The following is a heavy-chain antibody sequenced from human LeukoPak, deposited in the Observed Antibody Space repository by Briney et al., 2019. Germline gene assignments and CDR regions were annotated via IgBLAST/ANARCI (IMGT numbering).Heavy chain of an antibody. J-gene: IGHJ4*02. V-gene: IGHV3-74*01. CDR2: INSDGSNI. CDR3: ARSRYSTSSGGFDY. D-gene: IGHD6-6*01. CDR1: GFTFRDFW. Sequence: PGGSLRLSCAASGFTFRDFWMHWVRQAPGKGLVWVSRINSDGSNITYADSVEGRFTISRDNAKNTLYLHMNSLRGEDTAVYYCARSRYSTSSGGFDYWGQGILVTVSS.